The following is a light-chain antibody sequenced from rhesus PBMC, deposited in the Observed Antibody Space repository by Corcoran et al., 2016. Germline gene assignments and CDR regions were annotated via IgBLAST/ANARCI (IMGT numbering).Light chain of an antibody. J-gene: IGKJ4*01. Sequence: DIQMTQSPSSLSASVGDRVTITCRASQRISNYLNWYQQEPGKAPKLLIYSASSLQSGVPSRFSGSGSGTEFTLTIRSLQPEDCATYYCQQFKNYLTFGGGTKVEIK. V-gene: IGKV1-41*01. CDR3: QQFKNYLT. CDR2: SAS. CDR1: QRISNY.